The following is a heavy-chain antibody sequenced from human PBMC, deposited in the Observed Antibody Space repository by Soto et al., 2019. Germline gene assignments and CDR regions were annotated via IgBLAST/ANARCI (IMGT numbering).Heavy chain of an antibody. CDR3: ARGYGSGSYWFDY. V-gene: IGHV4-30-2*01. Sequence: QLQLQESGSGLVKPSQTLCLTCAVSGDSVSSGTDSWSWIRQPPGKGLEWIGYIFHSGNTNYNPSLSSRVPMSLDRPKNQISLNLTSVTAADTAVYYCARGYGSGSYWFDYWGQGTLVTVSS. J-gene: IGHJ4*02. D-gene: IGHD3-10*01. CDR1: GDSVSSGTDS. CDR2: IFHSGNT.